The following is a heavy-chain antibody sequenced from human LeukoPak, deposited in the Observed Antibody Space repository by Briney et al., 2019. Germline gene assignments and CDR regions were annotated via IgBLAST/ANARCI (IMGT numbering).Heavy chain of an antibody. J-gene: IGHJ4*02. V-gene: IGHV3-21*01. CDR3: ARDRGVTTSGYFDY. D-gene: IGHD4-17*01. Sequence: GGSLRLSCAASGFTFSSYSMIWVRQAPGKGLEWVSSISGSSTYIEYADSVTGRFTISRDNAENSLNLQMNSLRAEDTAVYYCARDRGVTTSGYFDYWGQGTLVTVSS. CDR1: GFTFSSYS. CDR2: ISGSSTYI.